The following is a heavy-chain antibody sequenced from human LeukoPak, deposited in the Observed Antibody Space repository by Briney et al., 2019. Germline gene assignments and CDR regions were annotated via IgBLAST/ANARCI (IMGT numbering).Heavy chain of an antibody. CDR1: GGSISSGTYY. Sequence: SQTLSLTCTVSGGSISSGTYYGNWVRQPAGKGLEWIGHIHSSGSSRYNPSLKSRVTISLDTSKNRFSLRLTSVTAADTAVYYCARGVYDWSIFGDWFDPWGQGTLVTVTS. CDR3: ARGVYDWSIFGDWFDP. CDR2: IHSSGSS. J-gene: IGHJ5*02. D-gene: IGHD3-9*01. V-gene: IGHV4-61*09.